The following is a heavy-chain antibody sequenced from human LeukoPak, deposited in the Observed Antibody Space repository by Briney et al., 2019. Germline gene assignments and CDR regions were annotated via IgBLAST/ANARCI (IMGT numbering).Heavy chain of an antibody. V-gene: IGHV3-23*01. CDR1: GFTFSSYG. CDR2: ISGSGGST. CDR3: ARGYCSSTSCYRPDAFDI. Sequence: HPGGTLRLSCAASGFTFSSYGMSWVRQAPGKGLEWVSAISGSGGSTYYADSVKGRFTISRDNSKNTLYLQMNSLRAEDTAVYYCARGYCSSTSCYRPDAFDIWGQGTMVTVSS. D-gene: IGHD2-2*01. J-gene: IGHJ3*02.